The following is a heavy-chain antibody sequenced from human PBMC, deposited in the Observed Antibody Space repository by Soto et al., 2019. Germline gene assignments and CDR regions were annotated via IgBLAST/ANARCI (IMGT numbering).Heavy chain of an antibody. J-gene: IGHJ5*01. CDR2: VYYNENT. Sequence: PSETLSLTCSVSGASINNFAYYWGWIRQPPGKGLEWIGTVYYNENTYYNPSLKSRVAISVVTAKNQFSLNLGSATAADTAIYFCARRERYYGSPGWFDPWGQGTLVTVSS. V-gene: IGHV4-39*01. CDR1: GASINNFAYY. D-gene: IGHD3-10*01. CDR3: ARRERYYGSPGWFDP.